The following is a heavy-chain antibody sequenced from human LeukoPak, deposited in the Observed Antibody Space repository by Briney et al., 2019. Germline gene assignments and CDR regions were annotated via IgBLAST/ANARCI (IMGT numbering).Heavy chain of an antibody. CDR1: GFTFSSYA. Sequence: PGRSLRLSCAASGFTFSSYAMHWVRQAPGKGLEWVAVISYDGSNKYYADSVKGRFTISRDNAKNTLYLQMNSLRAEDTAVYYCARELPFDYWGQGTLVTVSS. J-gene: IGHJ4*02. V-gene: IGHV3-30-3*01. CDR2: ISYDGSNK. CDR3: ARELPFDY. D-gene: IGHD2-15*01.